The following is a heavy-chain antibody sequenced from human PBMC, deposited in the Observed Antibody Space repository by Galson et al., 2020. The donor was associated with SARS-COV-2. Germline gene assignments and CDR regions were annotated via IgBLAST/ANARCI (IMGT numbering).Heavy chain of an antibody. V-gene: IGHV4-59*01. Sequence: SETLSLPCSISGGSMSKYYWSWIRQSPGKGLEWIGNIYYSGGTKYNPSLKSRVSMSVDTSENQFSLKLNSVTAADTAVYYFARVGGNDGWNWCDPWGHGTLVTVSS. CDR2: IYYSGGT. CDR3: ARVGGNDGWNWCDP. D-gene: IGHD1-1*01. J-gene: IGHJ5*02. CDR1: GGSMSKYY.